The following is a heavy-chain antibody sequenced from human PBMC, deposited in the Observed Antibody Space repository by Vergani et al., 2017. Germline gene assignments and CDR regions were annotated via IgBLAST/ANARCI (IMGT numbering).Heavy chain of an antibody. D-gene: IGHD4-17*01. CDR1: GRSISSGCYY. Sequence: QVQLQESGPGLVQPSQTLSLTCTVSGRSISSGCYYWSWIRQHPGKGLEWMGYIYYSGSTYYNPSLKSRVTLSVDTSKNQFSLKLSSVTAADTAVYYCARVLVSYGDYYAFDIWGQGTMVTVSS. CDR3: ARVLVSYGDYYAFDI. V-gene: IGHV4-30-4*08. CDR2: IYYSGST. J-gene: IGHJ3*02.